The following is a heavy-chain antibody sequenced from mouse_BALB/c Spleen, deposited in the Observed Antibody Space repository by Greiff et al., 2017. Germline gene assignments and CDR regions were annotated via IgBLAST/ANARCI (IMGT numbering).Heavy chain of an antibody. J-gene: IGHJ1*01. D-gene: IGHD1-1*01. Sequence: QVHVKQSGAELVRPGTSVKISCKASGYTFTNYWLGWVKQRPGHGLEWIGDIYPGGGYTNYNEKFKGKATLTADTSSSTAYMQLSSLTSEDSAVYCCARLRTVVVSPFDVWGAGTTVTVSS. V-gene: IGHV1-63*02. CDR1: GYTFTNYW. CDR3: ARLRTVVVSPFDV. CDR2: IYPGGGYT.